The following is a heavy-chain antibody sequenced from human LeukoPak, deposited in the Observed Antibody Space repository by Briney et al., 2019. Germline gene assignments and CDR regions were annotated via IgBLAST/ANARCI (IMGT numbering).Heavy chain of an antibody. V-gene: IGHV3-21*01. J-gene: IGHJ4*02. CDR2: ISSSSSYI. D-gene: IGHD3-10*01. CDR1: GFTFSSYS. Sequence: GGSLRLSCAAPGFTFSSYSMNWVRQAPGKGLEWVSSISSSSSYIYYADSVKARFTISRDNAKNSLYLQMNSLRAEDTAVYYCARDMYTLGFGELPFDYWGQGTLVTVSS. CDR3: ARDMYTLGFGELPFDY.